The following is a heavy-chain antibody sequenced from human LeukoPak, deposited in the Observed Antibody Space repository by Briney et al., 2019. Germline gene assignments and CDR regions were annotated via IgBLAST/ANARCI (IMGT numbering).Heavy chain of an antibody. J-gene: IGHJ6*02. CDR3: ARDRVRVTTVFTWEVYYYGMDV. D-gene: IGHD4-17*01. CDR2: ISSSSSYT. V-gene: IGHV3-11*05. CDR1: GFTFSDYY. Sequence: PGGSLRLSCAASGFTFSDYYMSWIRQAPGKGLEWVSYISSSSSYTNYADSVKGRFTISRDNAKNSLYLRMNSLRAEDTAVYYCARDRVRVTTVFTWEVYYYGMDVWGQGTTVTVSS.